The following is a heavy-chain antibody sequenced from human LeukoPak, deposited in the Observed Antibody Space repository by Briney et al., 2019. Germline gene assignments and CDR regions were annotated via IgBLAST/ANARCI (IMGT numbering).Heavy chain of an antibody. CDR2: ISGSSSYI. CDR3: ARGSVVKGVGDY. CDR1: GFTFSSYS. D-gene: IGHD4-23*01. Sequence: PGGSLRLSCAASGFTFSSYSMNWVRQAPGKGLEWVSSISGSSSYIYYADSVKGRFTISRDNAKNSLYLQMNSLRAEDTAVYYCARGSVVKGVGDYWGQGTLVTVSS. V-gene: IGHV3-21*04. J-gene: IGHJ4*02.